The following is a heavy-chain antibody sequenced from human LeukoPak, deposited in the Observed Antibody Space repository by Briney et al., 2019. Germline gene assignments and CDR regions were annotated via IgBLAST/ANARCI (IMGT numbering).Heavy chain of an antibody. Sequence: GGSLRLSCAAPGFTFSSYSMNWVRQAPGKGLEWVSSISSSSSYIYYADSVKGRFTISRDNAKNSLYLQMNSLRAEDTAVYYCARDPPPPYYYDSSGYYPDYWGQGTLVTVSS. J-gene: IGHJ4*02. CDR2: ISSSSSYI. D-gene: IGHD3-22*01. CDR3: ARDPPPPYYYDSSGYYPDY. CDR1: GFTFSSYS. V-gene: IGHV3-21*01.